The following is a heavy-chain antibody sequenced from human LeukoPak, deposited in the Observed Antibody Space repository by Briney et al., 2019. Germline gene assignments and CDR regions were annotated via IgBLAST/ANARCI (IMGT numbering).Heavy chain of an antibody. CDR1: GFTFSSYG. J-gene: IGHJ4*02. Sequence: GGSLRLPCAASGFTFSSYGMHWVRQAPGKGLEWVAFIRYDGSNKYYADSVKGRFTISRDNSKNTLYLQMNSLRAEDTAVYYCAKDRYYDSSGYFVSVFDYWGQGTLVTVSS. CDR2: IRYDGSNK. V-gene: IGHV3-30*02. CDR3: AKDRYYDSSGYFVSVFDY. D-gene: IGHD3-22*01.